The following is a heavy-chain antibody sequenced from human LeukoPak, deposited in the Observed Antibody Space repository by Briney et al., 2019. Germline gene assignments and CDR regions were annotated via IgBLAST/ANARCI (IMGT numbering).Heavy chain of an antibody. CDR3: AKDGERGSYSYFDY. Sequence: LGGSLRLSCAASGFTFSSYAMSWVRQAAGKGLEWVSSISGSSGSAYYADSVKGRFTISRGDSKNTLYLQMNSLRAEDTAVYYCAKDGERGSYSYFDYWGQGTLVTVSS. J-gene: IGHJ4*02. D-gene: IGHD1-26*01. CDR2: ISGSSGSA. V-gene: IGHV3-23*01. CDR1: GFTFSSYA.